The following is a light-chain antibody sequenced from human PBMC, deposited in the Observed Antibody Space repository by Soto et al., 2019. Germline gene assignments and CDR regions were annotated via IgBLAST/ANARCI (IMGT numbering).Light chain of an antibody. Sequence: EIVLTQSPGTLSLSPGERATLSCRASQSVSSSYLAWYQQKPGQAPRLLIYGASSRATGIPDRFSGSGSGTDFTLNISRLEPEDLAVYYGQQYGSSPALTFGGGTKVEIK. CDR1: QSVSSSY. CDR3: QQYGSSPALT. V-gene: IGKV3-20*01. CDR2: GAS. J-gene: IGKJ4*01.